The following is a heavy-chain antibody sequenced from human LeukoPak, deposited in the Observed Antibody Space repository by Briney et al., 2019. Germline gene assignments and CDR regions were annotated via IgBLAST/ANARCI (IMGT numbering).Heavy chain of an antibody. Sequence: KPSETLSLTCTVSGGSISSSSYYWGWIRQPPGKGLEWIGSIYYSGSTYYNPSLKSRVTISVDTSKNQFSLKLSSVTAADTAVYYCARRAGATFGVAPWYFDYWGQGTLVTVSS. CDR1: GGSISSSSYY. V-gene: IGHV4-39*01. CDR2: IYYSGST. D-gene: IGHD3-3*01. J-gene: IGHJ4*02. CDR3: ARRAGATFGVAPWYFDY.